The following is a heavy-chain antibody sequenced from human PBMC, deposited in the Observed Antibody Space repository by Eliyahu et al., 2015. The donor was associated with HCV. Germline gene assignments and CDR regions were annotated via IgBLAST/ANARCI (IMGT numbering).Heavy chain of an antibody. J-gene: IGHJ6*02. V-gene: IGHV3-21*01. CDR3: ARRDDYGDYYYGMDV. CDR1: GFTFSSYS. CDR2: ISSSSSYI. D-gene: IGHD4-17*01. Sequence: EVQLVESGGGLVKPGGSLRLSCAASGFTFSSYSMNWVRQAPGKGLEWVSSISSSSSYIYYADSVKGRFTISRDNAKNSLYLQMNSLRAEDTAVYYCARRDDYGDYYYGMDVWGQGTTVTVSS.